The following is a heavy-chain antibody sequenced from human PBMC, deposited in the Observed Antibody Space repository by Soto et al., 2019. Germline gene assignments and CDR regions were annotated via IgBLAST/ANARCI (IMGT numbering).Heavy chain of an antibody. CDR1: GFTFSTSG. D-gene: IGHD2-2*01. Sequence: GGSLRLSCAASGFTFSTSGIHWVRQAPGKGLEWVAVISHDGRSKFYVDSVKGRFTISRDNSKNTLSLQMNSLRAEDTAVYYCAKDRGYCDSSSCYLGHFFDISGQTTMGTVS. CDR3: AKDRGYCDSSSCYLGHFFDI. V-gene: IGHV3-30*18. CDR2: ISHDGRSK. J-gene: IGHJ3*02.